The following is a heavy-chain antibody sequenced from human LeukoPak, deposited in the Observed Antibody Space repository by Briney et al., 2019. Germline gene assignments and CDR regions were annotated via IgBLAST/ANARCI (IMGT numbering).Heavy chain of an antibody. D-gene: IGHD2-15*01. Sequence: SETLSLTCSVSGGSITSTSYHWGWIRQPPGKGLEWIGSISYSGSTHYTPSLKSRLTMSADTSKNQLSLKLTSVTAADTAVYYCASWEVLPPKSDYWGQGTLVTVSS. V-gene: IGHV4-39*01. J-gene: IGHJ4*02. CDR1: GGSITSTSYH. CDR2: ISYSGST. CDR3: ASWEVLPPKSDY.